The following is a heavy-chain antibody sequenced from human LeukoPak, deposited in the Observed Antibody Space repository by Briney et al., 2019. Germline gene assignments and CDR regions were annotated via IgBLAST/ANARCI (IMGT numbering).Heavy chain of an antibody. D-gene: IGHD2-15*01. J-gene: IGHJ4*02. V-gene: IGHV3-7*01. CDR1: GFTFSSHW. CDR3: ARDGYCSGGSCYSAVDY. Sequence: PGGSLRLSCAASGFTFSSHWMSWVRQAPGKGLEWVANIKQDGSEKYYVDSVKGRFTISRDNAKNSLYLQMNSLRAEDTAVYYCARDGYCSGGSCYSAVDYWGQGTLVTVSS. CDR2: IKQDGSEK.